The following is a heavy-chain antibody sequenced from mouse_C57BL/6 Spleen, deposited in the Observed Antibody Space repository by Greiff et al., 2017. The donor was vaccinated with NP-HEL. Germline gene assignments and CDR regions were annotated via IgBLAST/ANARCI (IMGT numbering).Heavy chain of an antibody. J-gene: IGHJ4*01. Sequence: QVQLKESGAELVRPGTSVKVSCKASGYAFTNYLIEWVKQRPGQGLEWIGVINPGSGGTNYNEKFKGKATLTADKSSSTAYMQLSSLTSEDSAVYFCARGLRSSYAMDYWGQGTSVTVAS. V-gene: IGHV1-54*01. D-gene: IGHD1-1*01. CDR2: INPGSGGT. CDR1: GYAFTNYL. CDR3: ARGLRSSYAMDY.